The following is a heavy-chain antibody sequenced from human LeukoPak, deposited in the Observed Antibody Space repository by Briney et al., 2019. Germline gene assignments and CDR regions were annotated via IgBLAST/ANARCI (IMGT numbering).Heavy chain of an antibody. Sequence: GASVKVSCKASGGTFSSYAISWVRQAPGQGLEWMGGIIPIFGTANYARKFQGRVTITAEESTSTAYMELSSLRSEDTAVYYCAGSTVTRLAEYFQHWGQGTLVTVSS. V-gene: IGHV1-69*13. CDR3: AGSTVTRLAEYFQH. CDR1: GGTFSSYA. D-gene: IGHD4-17*01. J-gene: IGHJ1*01. CDR2: IIPIFGTA.